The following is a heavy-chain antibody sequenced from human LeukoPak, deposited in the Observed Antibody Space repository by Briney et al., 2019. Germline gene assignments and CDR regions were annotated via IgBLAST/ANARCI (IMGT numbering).Heavy chain of an antibody. D-gene: IGHD3-3*01. CDR2: ISGSGGST. V-gene: IGHV3-23*01. J-gene: IGHJ4*02. CDR3: ARGRGLGVVSPYFDY. CDR1: GFTFSSYA. Sequence: GGSLRLSCAASGFTFSSYAMSWVRQAPGKGLEWVSGISGSGGSTYYVDSVKGRFTISRDNSKNSLYLQMNSLRAEDTAVYYCARGRGLGVVSPYFDYWGQGTLVTVSS.